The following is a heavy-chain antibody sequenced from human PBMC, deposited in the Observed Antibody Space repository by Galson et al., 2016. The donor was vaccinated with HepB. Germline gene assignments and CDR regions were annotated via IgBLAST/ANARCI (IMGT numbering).Heavy chain of an antibody. Sequence: SLRLSCAASGFSFNNYNMDWVRQAPGKGLEWVSSIRRSSSHIYYADSVKGRFTISRDNAKKSLYLQMSSLRAEDTAVYYCAREGGYSNGWFDYWGQGTLVTVSS. V-gene: IGHV3-21*01. CDR1: GFSFNNYN. CDR2: IRRSSSHI. D-gene: IGHD5-18*01. J-gene: IGHJ4*02. CDR3: AREGGYSNGWFDY.